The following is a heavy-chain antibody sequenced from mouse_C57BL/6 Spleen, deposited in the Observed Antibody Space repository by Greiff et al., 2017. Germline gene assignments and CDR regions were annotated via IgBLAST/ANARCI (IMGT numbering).Heavy chain of an antibody. Sequence: EVMLVESGGGLVQPKGSLKLSCAASGFSFNTYAMNWVRQAPGKGLEWVARIRSKSNNYATYYADSVKDRFTISRDDSESMLYLQMNNLKTEDTAMYYCVRQDSFWFAYWGQGTLVTVSA. D-gene: IGHD3-2*01. CDR1: GFSFNTYA. V-gene: IGHV10-1*01. CDR3: VRQDSFWFAY. J-gene: IGHJ3*01. CDR2: IRSKSNNYAT.